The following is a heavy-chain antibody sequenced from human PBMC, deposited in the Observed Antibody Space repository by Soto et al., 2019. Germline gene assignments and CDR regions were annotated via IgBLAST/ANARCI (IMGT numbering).Heavy chain of an antibody. J-gene: IGHJ5*02. Sequence: SETLSLTCTVSGGSISSGDYYWSWIRQPPGKGLEWIGYIYYSGSTYYNPSLKSRVTISVDTSKNQFSLKLSSVTAADTAVYYCARAPYYDLPFDPWGQGTLVTVSS. CDR2: IYYSGST. CDR1: GGSISSGDYY. V-gene: IGHV4-30-4*01. CDR3: ARAPYYDLPFDP. D-gene: IGHD3-3*01.